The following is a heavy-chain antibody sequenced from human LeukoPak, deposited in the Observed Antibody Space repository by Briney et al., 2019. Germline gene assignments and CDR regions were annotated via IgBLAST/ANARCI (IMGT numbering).Heavy chain of an antibody. D-gene: IGHD4-11*01. J-gene: IGHJ6*03. V-gene: IGHV4-59*01. CDR1: GGSISSYY. CDR3: ARGYSNYGDYYYYMDV. Sequence: SETLSLTCTVSGGSISSYYWSWIRQPPGKGLEWIGYIYYSGSTNYNPSLKSRVTISVDTSKNQFSLKLSSVTAADTAVYYCARGYSNYGDYYYYMDVWGEGTTVTVSS. CDR2: IYYSGST.